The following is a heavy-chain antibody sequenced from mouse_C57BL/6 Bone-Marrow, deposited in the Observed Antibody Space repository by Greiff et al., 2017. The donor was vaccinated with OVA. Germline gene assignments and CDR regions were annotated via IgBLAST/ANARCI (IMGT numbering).Heavy chain of an antibody. CDR3: ARGDGWFAY. D-gene: IGHD2-3*01. CDR2: IHPNSGST. J-gene: IGHJ3*01. Sequence: VQLQQPGAELVKPGASVKSSCKASGYTFTSYWMHWVKQRPGQGLEWIGMIHPNSGSTNYNEKFKSKATLTVDKSSSTAYMQLSGLTSEDSAVYYCARGDGWFAYWGQGTLVTVSA. CDR1: GYTFTSYW. V-gene: IGHV1-64*01.